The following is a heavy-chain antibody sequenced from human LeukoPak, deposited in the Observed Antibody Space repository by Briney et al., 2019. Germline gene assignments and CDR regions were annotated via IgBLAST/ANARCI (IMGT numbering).Heavy chain of an antibody. J-gene: IGHJ4*02. CDR3: AKGPSYYDFWSGY. Sequence: GGPLRLSCAASGFTFSSYAMSWVRQAPGKGLEWVSAFSGSGSTYYADSVKGRFTISRDNSKNTLYLQMNSLRAEDTAVYYCAKGPSYYDFWSGYWGQGTLVTVSS. D-gene: IGHD3-3*01. V-gene: IGHV3-23*01. CDR1: GFTFSSYA. CDR2: FSGSGST.